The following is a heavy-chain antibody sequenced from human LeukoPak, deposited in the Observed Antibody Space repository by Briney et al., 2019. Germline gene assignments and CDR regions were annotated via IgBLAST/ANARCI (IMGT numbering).Heavy chain of an antibody. Sequence: GGSLRLSCAASGFTFSSYSMNWVRQAPGKGLEWVAVISYDGSNKYYADSVKGRFTISRDNSKNTLYLQMNSLRAEDTAVYYCARDSLYCSSTSCPTYYYYGMDVWGQGTTVTVSS. V-gene: IGHV3-30*03. CDR1: GFTFSSYS. CDR3: ARDSLYCSSTSCPTYYYYGMDV. D-gene: IGHD2-2*01. CDR2: ISYDGSNK. J-gene: IGHJ6*02.